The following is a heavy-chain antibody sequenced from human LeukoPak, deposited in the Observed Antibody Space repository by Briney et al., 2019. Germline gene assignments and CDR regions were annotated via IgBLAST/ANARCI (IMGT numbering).Heavy chain of an antibody. V-gene: IGHV4-34*01. CDR1: GGSFSGYY. D-gene: IGHD2-15*01. Sequence: SETLSLTCAVYGGSFSGYYWSWIRQPPGKGLEWIGEINHSGSTNYNPSLKSGVTTSVDTSKNQFSLKLNFVTAADTAVYYCARDRYCSGRSCYGPPDYWGQGALVIVS. CDR2: INHSGST. CDR3: ARDRYCSGRSCYGPPDY. J-gene: IGHJ4*02.